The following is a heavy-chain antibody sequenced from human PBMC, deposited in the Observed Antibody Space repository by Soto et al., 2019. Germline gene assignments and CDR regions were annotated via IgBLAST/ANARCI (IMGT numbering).Heavy chain of an antibody. V-gene: IGHV1-18*04. CDR3: ARVYDFWSGYFEYYGMDV. Sequence: GASVKVSCKASGYTFTSYGISWVRQAPGQGLEWMGWISAYNGNTNYAQKLQGRVTMTTDTSTSTAYMELRSLRSDDTAVYYCARVYDFWSGYFEYYGMDVWGQGTTVTVSS. D-gene: IGHD3-3*01. CDR2: ISAYNGNT. CDR1: GYTFTSYG. J-gene: IGHJ6*02.